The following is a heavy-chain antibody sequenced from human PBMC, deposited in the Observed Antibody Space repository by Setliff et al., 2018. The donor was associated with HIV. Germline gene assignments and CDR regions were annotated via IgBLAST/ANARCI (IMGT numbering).Heavy chain of an antibody. V-gene: IGHV1-69*05. D-gene: IGHD3-22*01. CDR1: GGIFNDYV. Sequence: SVKVSCKVSGGIFNDYVISWVRQAPGQGLVWMGRIIPVFGAVHYAQMFQGRVTITRDTSASTAYMELSSLRSEDTAVYYCARESNTYYYDSSGYYYDYWGQGTLVTVSS. CDR3: ARESNTYYYDSSGYYYDY. CDR2: IIPVFGAV. J-gene: IGHJ4*02.